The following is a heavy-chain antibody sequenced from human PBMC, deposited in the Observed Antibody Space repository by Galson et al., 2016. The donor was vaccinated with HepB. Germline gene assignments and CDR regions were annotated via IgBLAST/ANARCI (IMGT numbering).Heavy chain of an antibody. D-gene: IGHD6-19*01. Sequence: SLRLSCAASGFKFSDYWMSWARQAPGKGLEWVANLNEGGTGKFYVDSMKDRFTISRDNAKNSLSLQVNSLRVEDTAVYYCARNDMAGTSDYWGQETLVTVSS. V-gene: IGHV3-7*04. CDR1: GFKFSDYW. CDR2: LNEGGTGK. J-gene: IGHJ4*02. CDR3: ARNDMAGTSDY.